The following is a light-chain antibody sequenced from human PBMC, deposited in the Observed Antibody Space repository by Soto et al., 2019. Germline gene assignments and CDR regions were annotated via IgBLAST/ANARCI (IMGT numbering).Light chain of an antibody. CDR2: SAS. CDR3: QQYATITWT. Sequence: EVVWTQSPGTLSLSPGERAIISCRASQNFSSSYLGWYQNKPGQTPRLIIYSASYRATGIPDRFSASGSGTDFNLTISRLETADFAVYYCQQYATITWTFGQGTKLEI. CDR1: QNFSSSY. J-gene: IGKJ1*01. V-gene: IGKV3-20*01.